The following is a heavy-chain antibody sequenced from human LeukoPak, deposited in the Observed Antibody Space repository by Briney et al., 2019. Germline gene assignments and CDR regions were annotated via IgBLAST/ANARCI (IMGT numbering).Heavy chain of an antibody. D-gene: IGHD6-13*01. J-gene: IGHJ4*02. CDR1: GFTVSDNY. CDR3: AKPALYSSSWYYFDY. CDR2: IYSGGGS. V-gene: IGHV3-66*04. Sequence: GGSLRLSCAASGFTVSDNYMTWVRQAPGKGLEWVSLIYSGGGSNYADSVKGRFTISRDNSKNTLYLQMNNLRAEDTAVYYRAKPALYSSSWYYFDYWGQGTLVTVSS.